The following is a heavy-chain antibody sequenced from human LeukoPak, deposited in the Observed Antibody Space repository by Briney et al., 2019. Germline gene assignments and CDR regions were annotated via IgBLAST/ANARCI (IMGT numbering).Heavy chain of an antibody. D-gene: IGHD6-25*01. CDR1: GFNFNGKW. Sequence: PGGSLRLSCAASGFNFNGKWMMWVRQAPGKGLYWLANINQDGSEKYYVDSVKGRFTISRDNAKNSLYLQMNSLRAEDTAVYYCARDGDLAPAVPFDCWGQGTLVTVSS. V-gene: IGHV3-7*01. J-gene: IGHJ4*02. CDR3: ARDGDLAPAVPFDC. CDR2: INQDGSEK.